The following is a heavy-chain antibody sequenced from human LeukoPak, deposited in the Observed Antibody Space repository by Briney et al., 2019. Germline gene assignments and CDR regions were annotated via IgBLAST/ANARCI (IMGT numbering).Heavy chain of an antibody. J-gene: IGHJ4*02. CDR3: ARTSYYCSGGSCYHYYFDY. Sequence: SETLSLTCTVSGVSISSYYWSWIRQPAGKGLEWIGRIYTSGSTNYNPSLKSRVTMSVDTFKNQFSLKLSSVTAADTAVYYCARTSYYCSGGSCYHYYFDYLGRGTLVTVSS. CDR2: IYTSGST. CDR1: GVSISSYY. D-gene: IGHD2-15*01. V-gene: IGHV4-4*07.